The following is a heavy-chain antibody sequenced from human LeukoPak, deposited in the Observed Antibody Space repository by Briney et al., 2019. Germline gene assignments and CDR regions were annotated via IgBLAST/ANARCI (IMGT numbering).Heavy chain of an antibody. Sequence: GGSLRLPCAASGFTFSSYWMHWVRQAPGKGLVWVSRINSDGSSTSNADSVKGRFTISRDNAKNTLDLQMNSLRAEDTAVYYCARESSGWYRDAFDIWGQGTMVTVSS. CDR3: ARESSGWYRDAFDI. V-gene: IGHV3-74*01. D-gene: IGHD6-19*01. J-gene: IGHJ3*02. CDR2: INSDGSST. CDR1: GFTFSSYW.